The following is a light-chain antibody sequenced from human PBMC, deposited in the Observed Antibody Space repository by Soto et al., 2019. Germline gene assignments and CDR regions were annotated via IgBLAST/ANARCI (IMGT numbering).Light chain of an antibody. Sequence: EIVMTQSPATLSVSPGERATLSCRASQSVSSNLAWYQQKPGQAPRLLIYGASTRATGIPARFSGSGSGTXXXXXXSXXXXXXXXVYYCQQYNNWWTFGQGTKVEIK. V-gene: IGKV3-15*01. J-gene: IGKJ1*01. CDR2: GAS. CDR3: QQYNNWWT. CDR1: QSVSSN.